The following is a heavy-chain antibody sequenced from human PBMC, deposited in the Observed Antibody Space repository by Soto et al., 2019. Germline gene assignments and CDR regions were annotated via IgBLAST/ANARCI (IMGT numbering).Heavy chain of an antibody. Sequence: SETLSLTCAVYGGSFSGYYWSWIRQPPGKGLEWIGEINHSGSTNYNPSLKSRVTISVDTSKNQFSLKLSSVTAADTAVYYCARGRYYYGSGSYYGHDYYYYGMDVWGQGTTVTVSS. CDR2: INHSGST. J-gene: IGHJ6*02. D-gene: IGHD3-10*01. CDR1: GGSFSGYY. V-gene: IGHV4-34*01. CDR3: ARGRYYYGSGSYYGHDYYYYGMDV.